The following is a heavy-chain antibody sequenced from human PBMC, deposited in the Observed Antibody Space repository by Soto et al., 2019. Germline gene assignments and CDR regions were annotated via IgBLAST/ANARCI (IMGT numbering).Heavy chain of an antibody. J-gene: IGHJ4*02. CDR1: GFIFNNYA. Sequence: GGSLRRSCACSGFIFNNYAMIWVRQAPGKGLEWVSSMSGSGGRTSYTYSVKGRFTISRDTSKNTLYLQMNSLRGEDTALYYCAKFENYGGTVDYWGQGTLVTVSS. CDR2: MSGSGGRT. D-gene: IGHD4-17*01. CDR3: AKFENYGGTVDY. V-gene: IGHV3-23*01.